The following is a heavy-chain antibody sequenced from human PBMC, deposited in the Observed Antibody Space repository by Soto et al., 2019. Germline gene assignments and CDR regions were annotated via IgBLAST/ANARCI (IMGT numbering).Heavy chain of an antibody. Sequence: GGSLRLSCAASGFTVSSNYMSWVRQAPGKGLEWVSVIYSGGSTYYADSVKGRFTISRDNSKNTLYLQMNSLRAEDTAVYYCARDRSSGAEYSQHWGQGTLVTVSS. J-gene: IGHJ1*01. CDR2: IYSGGST. CDR3: ARDRSSGAEYSQH. CDR1: GFTVSSNY. D-gene: IGHD6-19*01. V-gene: IGHV3-66*01.